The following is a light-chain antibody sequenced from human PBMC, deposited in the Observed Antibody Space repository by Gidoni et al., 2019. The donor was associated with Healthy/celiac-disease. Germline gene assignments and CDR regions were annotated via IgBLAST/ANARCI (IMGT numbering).Light chain of an antibody. CDR1: NIGSKS. Sequence: SYVLTQPPSVPVAPGKTARITCGGNNIGSKSVTWYQQKPGQAPVLVIYYDSDRPSGMPERFSGSNSGNTATLTISRVEAGDEADYYCQVWDSSSDHYVFGTGTKVTVL. V-gene: IGLV3-21*04. CDR2: YDS. CDR3: QVWDSSSDHYV. J-gene: IGLJ1*01.